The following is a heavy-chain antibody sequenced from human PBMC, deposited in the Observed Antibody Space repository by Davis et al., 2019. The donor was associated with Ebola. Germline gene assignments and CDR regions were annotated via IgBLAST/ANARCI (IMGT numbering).Heavy chain of an antibody. Sequence: SVKGRFTISRDNAKNSLYLQMNSLRAEDTAVYYCARDYYYGSGTYYRYGLDVWGQGTTVTVSS. J-gene: IGHJ6*02. D-gene: IGHD3-10*01. CDR3: ARDYYYGSGTYYRYGLDV. V-gene: IGHV3-48*01.